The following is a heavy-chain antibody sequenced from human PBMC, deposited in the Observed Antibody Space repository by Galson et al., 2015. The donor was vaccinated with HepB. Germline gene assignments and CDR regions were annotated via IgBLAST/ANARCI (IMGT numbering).Heavy chain of an antibody. CDR3: AKYYDILTGDYYYMDV. CDR2: ISGSGGST. V-gene: IGHV3-23*01. Sequence: SLRLSCAASGFTFSSYAMSWVRQAPGKGLEWVSAISGSGGSTYYADSVKGRFTISRDNSKNTLYLQMNSLRAEDTAVYYCAKYYDILTGDYYYMDVWGKGTTVTVSS. D-gene: IGHD3-9*01. J-gene: IGHJ6*03. CDR1: GFTFSSYA.